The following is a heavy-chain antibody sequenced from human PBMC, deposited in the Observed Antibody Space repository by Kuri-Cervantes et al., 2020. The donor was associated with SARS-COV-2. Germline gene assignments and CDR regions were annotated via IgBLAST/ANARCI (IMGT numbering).Heavy chain of an antibody. CDR2: ISAYNGNT. J-gene: IGHJ4*02. D-gene: IGHD6-19*01. CDR1: GYTFTSYG. Sequence: SVKVSCKASGYTFTSYGISWVRQAPGQGLEWMGWISAYNGNTNYAQKLQGRVTMTTDTSTSTAYMELRSLRSDDTAVYYCARDFGGPGYLPAVGFDYWGQGTLVTVSS. V-gene: IGHV1-18*01. CDR3: ARDFGGPGYLPAVGFDY.